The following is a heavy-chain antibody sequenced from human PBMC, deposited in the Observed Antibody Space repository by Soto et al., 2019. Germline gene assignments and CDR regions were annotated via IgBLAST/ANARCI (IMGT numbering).Heavy chain of an antibody. J-gene: IGHJ4*02. CDR1: GFTFNNYA. V-gene: IGHV3-23*01. CDR3: AKGRGGSGSRTPRVDF. Sequence: EVQLLESGGGLVQPGGSLRLSCAASGFTFNNYAMPWVRQAPGKGLEWVSAISGGGDTTSYADSVKGRFTVPRDGSKNTLNMQMSSQRAEDTALDYCAKGRGGSGSRTPRVDFWGQGTLVTVSS. D-gene: IGHD3-10*01. CDR2: ISGGGDTT.